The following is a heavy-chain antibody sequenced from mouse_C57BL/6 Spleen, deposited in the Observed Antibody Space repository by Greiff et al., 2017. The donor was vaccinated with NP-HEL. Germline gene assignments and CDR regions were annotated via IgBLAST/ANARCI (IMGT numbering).Heavy chain of an antibody. CDR3: ARSFITTVVATDY. CDR1: GYSFTGYY. D-gene: IGHD1-1*01. Sequence: VQLKQSGPELVKPGASVKISCKASGYSFTGYYMHWVKQSSEKSLEWIGEINPSTGGTSYNQKFKGKATLTVDKSSSTAYMQLKSLTSEDSAVYYCARSFITTVVATDYWGQGTTLTVSS. V-gene: IGHV1-43*01. CDR2: INPSTGGT. J-gene: IGHJ2*01.